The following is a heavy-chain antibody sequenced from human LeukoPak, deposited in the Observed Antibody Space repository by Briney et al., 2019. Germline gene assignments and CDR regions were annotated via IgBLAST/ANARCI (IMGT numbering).Heavy chain of an antibody. CDR2: ISGYNADT. Sequence: GASVKVSCKASGYILTNYGITWVRQAPGQGLEWMGWISGYNADTDSAQKVQGRLTMTTDTSTNTAYMELRSLRSDDTAVYYCARVEVAATLGNYFDYWGQGTLVTVSS. D-gene: IGHD2-15*01. CDR3: ARVEVAATLGNYFDY. J-gene: IGHJ4*02. V-gene: IGHV1-18*01. CDR1: GYILTNYG.